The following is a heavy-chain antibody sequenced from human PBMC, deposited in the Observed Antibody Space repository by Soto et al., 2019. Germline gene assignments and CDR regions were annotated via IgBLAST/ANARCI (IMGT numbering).Heavy chain of an antibody. D-gene: IGHD6-13*01. CDR2: INPNSGGT. CDR3: ARGIGVAAAGTAAIDY. V-gene: IGHV1-2*04. Sequence: ASVKVSCKASGYTFTGYYMHWVRQAPGQGLEWMGWINPNSGGTNYAQKFQGWVTMTRDTSISTAYMELSRLRSDDTAVYYCARGIGVAAAGTAAIDYWGQGTLVTVSS. J-gene: IGHJ4*02. CDR1: GYTFTGYY.